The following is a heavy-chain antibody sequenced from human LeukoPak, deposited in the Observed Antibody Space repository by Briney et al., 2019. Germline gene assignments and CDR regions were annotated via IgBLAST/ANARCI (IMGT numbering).Heavy chain of an antibody. J-gene: IGHJ4*02. D-gene: IGHD6-13*01. CDR1: GGSISGYY. Sequence: SETLSLTCTVSGGSISGYYWSWIRQPPGKGLEWIGYIYYSGSTNYNPSLKSRVTISVDTSKNQFSLKLSSVTAADTAVYYCARIYSSSWYYFDYWGQGTLVTVSS. CDR3: ARIYSSSWYYFDY. V-gene: IGHV4-59*08. CDR2: IYYSGST.